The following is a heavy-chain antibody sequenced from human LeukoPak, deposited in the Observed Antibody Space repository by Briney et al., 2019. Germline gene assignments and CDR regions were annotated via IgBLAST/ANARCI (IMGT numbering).Heavy chain of an antibody. CDR3: AKEGLVSEDPLPFDY. D-gene: IGHD5/OR15-5a*01. V-gene: IGHV3-30*18. CDR1: GFTFSSYG. CDR2: ISYDGGNK. Sequence: GGSLRLSCAASGFTFSSYGMHWVRQAPGKGLEWVAVISYDGGNKYYADSVKGRFAISRDNSKNTLYLQMNSLRAEDTAVYYCAKEGLVSEDPLPFDYWGQGTLVTVSS. J-gene: IGHJ4*02.